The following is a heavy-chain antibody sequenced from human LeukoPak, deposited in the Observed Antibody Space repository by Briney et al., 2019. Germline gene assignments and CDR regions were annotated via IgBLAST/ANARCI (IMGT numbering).Heavy chain of an antibody. CDR1: GFDFHSYV. CDR3: ARGGGYYDILTGYYD. J-gene: IGHJ1*01. D-gene: IGHD3-9*01. CDR2: ISYDGSNK. V-gene: IGHV3-30-3*01. Sequence: GGSLRLSCAASGFDFHSYVIHWVRQAPGKGLEWVAVISYDGSNKYYADSVKGRFTISRDNSKNTLYLQMNSLRAEDTAVYYCARGGGYYDILTGYYDWGQGTLVTVSS.